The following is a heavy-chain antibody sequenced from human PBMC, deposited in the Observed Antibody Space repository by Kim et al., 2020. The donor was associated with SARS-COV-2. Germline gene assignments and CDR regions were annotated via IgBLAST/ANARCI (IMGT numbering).Heavy chain of an antibody. CDR3: ARDQVPYRATRPRYYYYGMDV. D-gene: IGHD5-18*01. V-gene: IGHV4-59*01. J-gene: IGHJ6*02. Sequence: SETLSLTCTVSGGSISSYYWSWIRQPPGKGLEWIGYIYYSGSTNYNPSLKSRVTISVDTSKNQFSLKLSSVTAADTAVYYCARDQVPYRATRPRYYYYGMDVWGQGTTVTVSS. CDR2: IYYSGST. CDR1: GGSISSYY.